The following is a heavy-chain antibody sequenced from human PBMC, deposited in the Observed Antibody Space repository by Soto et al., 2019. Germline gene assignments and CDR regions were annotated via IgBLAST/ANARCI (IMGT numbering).Heavy chain of an antibody. CDR3: ATSYSSSRYNWFDP. Sequence: ASVKVSCKASGYTFTSYDINWVRQATGQGLEWMGWMNPNSGNTGYAQKFQGRVTMTRNTSISTAYMELSSLRSEDTAVYYCATSYSSSRYNWFDPWGQGTLVTVSS. V-gene: IGHV1-8*01. CDR1: GYTFTSYD. J-gene: IGHJ5*02. CDR2: MNPNSGNT. D-gene: IGHD6-13*01.